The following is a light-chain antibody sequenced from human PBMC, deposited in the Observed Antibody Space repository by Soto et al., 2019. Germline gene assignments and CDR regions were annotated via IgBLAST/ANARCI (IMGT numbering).Light chain of an antibody. CDR2: LVS. Sequence: DLVMTQSPLSLSVTPGEPASISCRSSQNLVHSNGYTYFDWYLQKPGQSPQLLIYLVSNRASGVPDRFGGSGSGTDFTLKISRVEAEGVGVYYCMQAVQTISFGQGTRLEIK. J-gene: IGKJ5*01. CDR1: QNLVHSNGYTY. V-gene: IGKV2-28*01. CDR3: MQAVQTIS.